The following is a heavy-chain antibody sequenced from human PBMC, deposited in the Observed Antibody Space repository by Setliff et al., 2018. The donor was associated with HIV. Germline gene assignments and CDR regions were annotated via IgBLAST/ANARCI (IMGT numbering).Heavy chain of an antibody. CDR1: GFNFNTDW. J-gene: IGHJ6*03. CDR3: ASLRGDYVGQYYYYMDI. D-gene: IGHD4-17*01. V-gene: IGHV5-51*01. CDR2: IFPGDSDT. Sequence: PGESLKISCTGSGFNFNTDWIVWVRQIPGKGLEWMGSIFPGDSDTRYSPSFQDQVTISVDKSISTAYLQWRSLKASDTAFYYCASLRGDYVGQYYYYMDIWGKGTTVTAP.